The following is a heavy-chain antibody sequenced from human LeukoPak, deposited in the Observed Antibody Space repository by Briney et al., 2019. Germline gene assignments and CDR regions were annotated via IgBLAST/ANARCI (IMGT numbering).Heavy chain of an antibody. CDR3: ASMTTVTKGYFDY. CDR2: INHSGST. D-gene: IGHD4-17*01. CDR1: GGSFSGYY. Sequence: SETLSLTCAVYGGSFSGYYWSWIRQPPGKGLEWIGEINHSGSTNYNPSLKSRVTISVDTSKNQFSLKLSSVPAADTAVYYCASMTTVTKGYFDYWGQGTLVTVSS. J-gene: IGHJ4*02. V-gene: IGHV4-34*01.